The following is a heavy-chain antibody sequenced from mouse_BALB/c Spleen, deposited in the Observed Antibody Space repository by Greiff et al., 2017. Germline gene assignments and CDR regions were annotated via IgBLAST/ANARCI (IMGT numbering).Heavy chain of an antibody. V-gene: IGHV3-2*02. CDR2: ISYSGST. CDR3: GGKPRRGAMDY. Sequence: DVQLQESGPGLVKPSQSLSLTCTVTGYSITSDYAWNWIRQFPGNKLEWMGYISYSGSTSYNPSLKSRISITRDTSKNQFFLQLNSVTTEDTATYYCGGKPRRGAMDYWGQGTSVTVSS. CDR1: GYSITSDYA. J-gene: IGHJ4*01.